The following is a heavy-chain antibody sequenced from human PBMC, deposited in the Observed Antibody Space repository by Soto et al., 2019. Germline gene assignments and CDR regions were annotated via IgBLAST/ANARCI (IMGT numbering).Heavy chain of an antibody. D-gene: IGHD3-9*01. J-gene: IGHJ4*02. Sequence: GESLKISCAASGFTFSSYSMNWVRQAPGKGLEWVSSNSSSSSYIYYADSVKGRFTISRDNAKNSLYLQMNSLRAEDTAVYYCARDQRYFDWYYFDFCGQGTLVTVSS. CDR1: GFTFSSYS. CDR3: ARDQRYFDWYYFDF. V-gene: IGHV3-21*01. CDR2: NSSSSSYI.